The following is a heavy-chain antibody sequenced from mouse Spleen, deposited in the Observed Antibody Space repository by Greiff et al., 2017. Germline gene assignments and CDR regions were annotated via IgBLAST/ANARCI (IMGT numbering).Heavy chain of an antibody. V-gene: IGHV3-6*01. CDR1: GYSITSGYY. CDR3: ASLYDPIAMDY. CDR2: ISYDGSN. D-gene: IGHD2-3*01. J-gene: IGHJ4*01. Sequence: EVQLQQSGPGLVKPSQSLSLTCSVAGYSITSGYYWNWIRQFPGNKLEWMGYISYDGSNNYNPSLKNRISITRDTSKNQFFLKLNSVTTEDTATYYCASLYDPIAMDYWGQGTSVTVSS.